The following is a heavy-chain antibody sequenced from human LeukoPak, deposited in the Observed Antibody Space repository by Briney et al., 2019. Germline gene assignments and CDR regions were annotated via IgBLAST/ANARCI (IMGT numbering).Heavy chain of an antibody. J-gene: IGHJ4*02. CDR1: GYSFTSYW. CDR3: ARIIAAAGNDY. D-gene: IGHD6-13*01. Sequence: GESLQISCQGSGYSFTSYWIGWVRQMPGKGLEWMGIIYPGDSDTRYSPSFQGQVTISADKSISTAYLQWSSLKASDTAMYYCARIIAAAGNDYWGQGTLVTVSS. CDR2: IYPGDSDT. V-gene: IGHV5-51*01.